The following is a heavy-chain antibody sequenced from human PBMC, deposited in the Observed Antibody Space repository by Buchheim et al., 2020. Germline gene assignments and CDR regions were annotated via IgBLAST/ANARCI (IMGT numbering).Heavy chain of an antibody. V-gene: IGHV3-23*01. CDR1: GFTFSSYA. J-gene: IGHJ4*02. Sequence: EVQLLESGGGLVQPGGSLRLSCAASGFTFSSYAMSWVRQAPGKGLEWVSAISGSGGSTYYADSVKGRFTISRDNSKNTLYLQMNSLRAEDTVVYYCAKIAPPNCSGGSCYEDYFDYWGQGTL. CDR3: AKIAPPNCSGGSCYEDYFDY. D-gene: IGHD2-15*01. CDR2: ISGSGGST.